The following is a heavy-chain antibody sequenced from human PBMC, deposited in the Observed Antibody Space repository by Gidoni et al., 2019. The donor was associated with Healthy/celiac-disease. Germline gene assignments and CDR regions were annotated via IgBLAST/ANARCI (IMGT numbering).Heavy chain of an antibody. J-gene: IGHJ6*03. Sequence: VQLLDYGGGLVNLGVSLVPPGAAPGFPLLLSSTNVVRPAPGKGLEWVTCISSSSSYIYYADSVKGRFTISRDNAKNSLYLQMNSLRAEDTAVYYCASSAGVGSTSYAIHFYYYYYMDVWGKGTTVTVSS. CDR1: GFPLLLSS. CDR2: ISSSSSYI. CDR3: ASSAGVGSTSYAIHFYYYYYMDV. V-gene: IGHV3-21*05. D-gene: IGHD2-2*01.